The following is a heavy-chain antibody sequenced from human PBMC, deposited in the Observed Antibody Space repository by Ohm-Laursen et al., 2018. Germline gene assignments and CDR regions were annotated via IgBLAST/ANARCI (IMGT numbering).Heavy chain of an antibody. Sequence: GASVKVSCKASGYTFTAYYMHWVRQAPGQGLEWLGIINPGGGSTSYAQKFQGRVTMTRETSTSTVYMELSSLRSEDTAVYYCARLRSYDYGDYGLGFDFWGQGTLVTVSS. CDR1: GYTFTAYY. V-gene: IGHV1-46*01. CDR2: INPGGGST. D-gene: IGHD4-17*01. CDR3: ARLRSYDYGDYGLGFDF. J-gene: IGHJ4*02.